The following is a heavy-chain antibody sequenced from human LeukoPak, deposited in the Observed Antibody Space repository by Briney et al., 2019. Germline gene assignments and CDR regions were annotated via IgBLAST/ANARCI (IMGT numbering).Heavy chain of an antibody. D-gene: IGHD6-6*01. CDR2: INAGNGNT. Sequence: GASVKVSCKASGYTFTSYAMHWVRQAPGQRLEWMGWINAGNGNTKYSQEFQGRVTITRDTSASTAYMELSSLRSEDMAVYYCARAPIEYSSSSPATPLDYWGQGTLVTVSS. V-gene: IGHV1-3*03. CDR1: GYTFTSYA. J-gene: IGHJ4*02. CDR3: ARAPIEYSSSSPATPLDY.